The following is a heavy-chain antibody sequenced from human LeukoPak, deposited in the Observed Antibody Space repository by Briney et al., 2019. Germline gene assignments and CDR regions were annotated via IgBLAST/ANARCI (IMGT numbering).Heavy chain of an antibody. V-gene: IGHV3-23*01. D-gene: IGHD6-13*01. J-gene: IGHJ4*02. CDR3: AKALDSSTWAIDY. CDR1: GFTFSSYA. CDR2: ISGSGGST. Sequence: GGSLRLSCAASGFTFSSYAVSWVRLAPGKGREWVSAISGSGGSTYYADSVKGRFTISRDNSKNTLYLQMNSLRAEDTAVYYCAKALDSSTWAIDYWGQGTLVTVSS.